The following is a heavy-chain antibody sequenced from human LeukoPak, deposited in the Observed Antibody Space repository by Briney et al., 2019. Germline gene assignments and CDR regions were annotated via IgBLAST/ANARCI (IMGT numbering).Heavy chain of an antibody. CDR3: GRDLTYSGWYYFDY. D-gene: IGHD6-19*01. V-gene: IGHV3-30*02. CDR2: ISYDGSKK. J-gene: IGHJ4*02. CDR1: GFTFNYYG. Sequence: GGSLRLSCAASGFTFNYYGMHWVRQAPGKGLEWVAFISYDGSKKYYGESVKGRFTISRDDPKNTLYLQMDSLRAEDTAVYYCGRDLTYSGWYYFDYWGQGTLVTVSS.